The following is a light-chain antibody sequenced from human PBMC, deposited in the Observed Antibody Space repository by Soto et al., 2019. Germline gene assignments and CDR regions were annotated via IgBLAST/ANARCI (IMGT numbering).Light chain of an antibody. V-gene: IGKV3-15*01. J-gene: IGKJ2*01. CDR1: QSVDST. Sequence: EIVMTQSPATLSVSPGETAALSCRASQSVDSTLAWYQQKPGQAPRLLIYDASTRATGIPARFSGSGSGTEFILTISRLQSEDFAVYFCQQYHKWPPYTFGQGTKLEI. CDR2: DAS. CDR3: QQYHKWPPYT.